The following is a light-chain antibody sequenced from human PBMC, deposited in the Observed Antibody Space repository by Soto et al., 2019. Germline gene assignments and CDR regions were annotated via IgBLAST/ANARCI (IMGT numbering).Light chain of an antibody. J-gene: IGLJ3*02. CDR1: SSDVGRYNL. V-gene: IGLV2-23*03. CDR3: CSYAGSSTFDWV. Sequence: QSALTQPASVSGSPGQSITISCTGTSSDVGRYNLVSCYQQHPGKAPKLMIYEGSKRPSGVSNRFSGSKSGNTASLTISGLQAEDEDDYYCCSYAGSSTFDWVFGGGTKLTVL. CDR2: EGS.